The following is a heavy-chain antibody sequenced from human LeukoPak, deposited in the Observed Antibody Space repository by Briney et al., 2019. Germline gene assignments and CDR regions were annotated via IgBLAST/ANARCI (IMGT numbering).Heavy chain of an antibody. D-gene: IGHD1-1*01. J-gene: IGHJ4*02. V-gene: IGHV5-51*01. CDR2: IYPGDSDI. CDR3: ARRDDSNWIFDY. Sequence: GESVKISCKGSGYSFTNFWVGWVRQMPGKGLEWMGIIYPGDSDIRYSPSFQGQVTISADKSINTAYLQWSSLKASDTAMYFCARRDDSNWIFDYWGQGSLVIVSS. CDR1: GYSFTNFW.